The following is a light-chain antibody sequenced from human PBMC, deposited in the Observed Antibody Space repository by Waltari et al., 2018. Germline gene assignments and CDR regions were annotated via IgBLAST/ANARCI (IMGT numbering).Light chain of an antibody. J-gene: IGKJ4*01. V-gene: IGKV1-33*01. CDR2: DAS. CDR1: QDISNS. Sequence: DIQMTQSPSSLSASVGGRVTITCQASQDISNSLNWYQQNLGKAPKLLIYDASRLHTGVPSRFSGSGSGTYFTFTISSLQPEDFATYYCQQSDNLPLTFGGGTKVEIK. CDR3: QQSDNLPLT.